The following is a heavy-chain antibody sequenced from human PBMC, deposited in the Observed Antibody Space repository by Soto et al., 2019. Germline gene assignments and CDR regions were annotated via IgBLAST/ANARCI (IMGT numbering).Heavy chain of an antibody. V-gene: IGHV3-21*01. CDR1: GFTFSSYS. CDR2: ISSCSDYI. CDR3: DRSPVGDALNV. Sequence: EVQLVESGGGLVKPGGSLRLSCAASGFTFSSYSMNWFRQAPGPVLEWFSSISSCSDYIFYADSVKGRFTISRDTAKNSLCLQMNGLTAEDTAVSYFDRSPVGDALNVWGQGTVVTVSS. J-gene: IGHJ3*01. D-gene: IGHD3-10*01.